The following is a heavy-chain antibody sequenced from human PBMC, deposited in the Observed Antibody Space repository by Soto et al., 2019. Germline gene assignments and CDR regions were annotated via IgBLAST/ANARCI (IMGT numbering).Heavy chain of an antibody. CDR2: ISSSSSTI. CDR1: GFTFSDYY. Sequence: KTRGALRLACAAAGFTFSDYYMSWIRQAPGKGLEWVSYISSSSSTIHYADSVKGRFTISRDNAKNSVYLQMTSLRDEYTAVYYCARSVEGRFDFWGQGLLVTVSS. D-gene: IGHD6-19*01. CDR3: ARSVEGRFDF. J-gene: IGHJ4*01. V-gene: IGHV3-11*04.